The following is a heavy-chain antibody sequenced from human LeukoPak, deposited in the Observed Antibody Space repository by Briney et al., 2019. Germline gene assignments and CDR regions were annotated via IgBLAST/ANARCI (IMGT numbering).Heavy chain of an antibody. Sequence: PSETLSLTCTVSGGSISSYYWSWIRQPPGKGLEWIGYIYYSGSTNYNPSLKSRVTISVDTSKNQFSLKLSSVTAADTAVYYCASARSGWSLKYYYYYMDVWGKGTTVTVSS. V-gene: IGHV4-59*12. CDR2: IYYSGST. D-gene: IGHD6-19*01. CDR3: ASARSGWSLKYYYYYMDV. CDR1: GGSISSYY. J-gene: IGHJ6*03.